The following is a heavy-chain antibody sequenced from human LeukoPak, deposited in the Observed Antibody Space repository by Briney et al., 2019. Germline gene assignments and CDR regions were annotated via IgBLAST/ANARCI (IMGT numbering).Heavy chain of an antibody. Sequence: KTSETLSLTCTVSGGSINSYYWSWIRQPPGKGLEWIGYIYYRGSTNYNPSLKSRVTISVDTSKNQFSLKLSSVTAADTAVYYCAREAAVAGRRYSDYWGQGTLVTVSS. J-gene: IGHJ4*02. CDR3: AREAAVAGRRYSDY. CDR1: GGSINSYY. V-gene: IGHV4-59*01. CDR2: IYYRGST. D-gene: IGHD6-19*01.